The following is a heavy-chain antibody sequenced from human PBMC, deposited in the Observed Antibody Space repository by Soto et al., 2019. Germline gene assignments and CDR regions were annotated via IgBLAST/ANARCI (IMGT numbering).Heavy chain of an antibody. CDR2: IYDSGAA. CDR1: GGSVSTGSYY. CDR3: ARDDTSGSYYWFDP. D-gene: IGHD3-22*01. V-gene: IGHV4-61*01. Sequence: SETLSLTCTVSGGSVSTGSYYWSWIRQPPGKGLEWIGYIYDSGAATYNPSLKSRVTISVEKSTNQFSLKLSSVTAADTAIYYCARDDTSGSYYWFDPWGQGTLVIVSS. J-gene: IGHJ5*02.